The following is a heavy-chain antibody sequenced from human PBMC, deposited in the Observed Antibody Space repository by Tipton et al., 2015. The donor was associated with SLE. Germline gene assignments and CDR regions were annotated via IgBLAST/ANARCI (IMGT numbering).Heavy chain of an antibody. CDR2: IYTSGST. V-gene: IGHV4-61*09. CDR1: GGSINSGNYY. D-gene: IGHD4-17*01. Sequence: TLSLTCSVSGGSINSGNYYWNWIRQSAGEGLEWIGHIYTSGSTNYNPSLKSRVTISVDTSKNQFSLKLSSVTAADTAVYYCARAPLRIYYYGMDVWGQGTTVTVSS. J-gene: IGHJ6*02. CDR3: ARAPLRIYYYGMDV.